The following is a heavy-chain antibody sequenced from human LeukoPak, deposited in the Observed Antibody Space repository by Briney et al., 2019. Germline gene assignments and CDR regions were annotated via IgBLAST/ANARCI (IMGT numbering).Heavy chain of an antibody. D-gene: IGHD2-2*01. CDR1: GGSIISYY. CDR3: ARGRARKDCSSTSCYYFDY. V-gene: IGHV4-4*07. Sequence: SETLSLTCTVSGGSIISYYWSWIRQPAGKGLEWIGRIYTSGSTNYNPSLKSRVTMSVDTSKNQFSLKLSSVTAADTAVYYCARGRARKDCSSTSCYYFDYWGQGTLVTVSS. J-gene: IGHJ4*02. CDR2: IYTSGST.